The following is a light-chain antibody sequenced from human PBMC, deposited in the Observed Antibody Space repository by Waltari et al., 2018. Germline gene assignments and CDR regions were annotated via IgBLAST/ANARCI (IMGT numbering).Light chain of an antibody. CDR1: DVGSKS. Sequence: SYVLTQLPSVAVAPGKTARLICGGKDVGSKSVPWYQQKPGQAPVLIVYDDSERPPGIPERFSGSKSGDTATLTVSRVEAGDEADYYCQVYYTNSDHVVFGGGTKLTVL. CDR3: QVYYTNSDHVV. V-gene: IGLV3-21*03. J-gene: IGLJ2*01. CDR2: DDS.